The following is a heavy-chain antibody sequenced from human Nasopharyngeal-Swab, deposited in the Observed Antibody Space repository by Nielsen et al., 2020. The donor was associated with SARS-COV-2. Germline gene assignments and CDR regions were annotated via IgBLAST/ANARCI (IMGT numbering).Heavy chain of an antibody. J-gene: IGHJ4*02. CDR3: ARGRDYSGSSLDVTYYFDY. V-gene: IGHV4-59*12. CDR2: IYYSGST. Sequence: RQAPGKGLEWIGYIYYSGSTNYNPSLKSRVTIPVDTSKNQFSLKLSSVTAADTAVYYCARGRDYSGSSLDVTYYFDYWGQGTLVTVSS. D-gene: IGHD1-26*01.